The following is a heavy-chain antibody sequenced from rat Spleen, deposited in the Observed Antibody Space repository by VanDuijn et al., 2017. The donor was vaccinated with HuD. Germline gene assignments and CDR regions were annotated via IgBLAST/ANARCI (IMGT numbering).Heavy chain of an antibody. D-gene: IGHD1-12*01. Sequence: EVQLVESGGGLVQPGRSLKLSCAASGFTFSNYGMHWIRQAPTKGLEWVASISPSGGSTYYRDSVKGRFTISRDNAKSTLYLQMDSLRSEDTATYYCARHVGGGSYYFDYWGQGVMVTVSS. CDR1: GFTFSNYG. CDR2: ISPSGGST. J-gene: IGHJ2*01. CDR3: ARHVGGGSYYFDY. V-gene: IGHV5-19*01.